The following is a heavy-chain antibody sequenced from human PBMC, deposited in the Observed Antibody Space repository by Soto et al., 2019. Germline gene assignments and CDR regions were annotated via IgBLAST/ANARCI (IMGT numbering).Heavy chain of an antibody. CDR1: GYTFTRYG. CDR3: ARDRRVVRDAMSVELFGDDYGMDV. V-gene: IGHV1-18*04. CDR2: ISAYNGNT. Sequence: QVQLVQSGAEVKKPAASVKVSCKASGYTFTRYGISWGRQAPGQGLEWMGWISAYNGNTNYAQTLQGRVTMTTDTFTSTAYIEQRSRSSADTPVDDCARDRRVVRDAMSVELFGDDYGMDVWGQGTTVTVSS. D-gene: IGHD2-2*01. J-gene: IGHJ6*02.